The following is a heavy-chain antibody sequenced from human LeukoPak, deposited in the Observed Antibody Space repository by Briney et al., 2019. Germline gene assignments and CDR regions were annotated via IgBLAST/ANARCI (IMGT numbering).Heavy chain of an antibody. CDR3: ASGYDILTGPYYYYGMDV. J-gene: IGHJ6*02. V-gene: IGHV3-48*04. CDR1: GFTFSSYS. D-gene: IGHD3-9*01. Sequence: PGGSLRLSCAASGFTFSSYSMNWVRQAPGKGLEWVSYISSSGSTIYYADSVKGRFTISRDNAKNSLYLQMNSLRAEDTAVYYCASGYDILTGPYYYYGMDVWGQGTTVTVSS. CDR2: ISSSGSTI.